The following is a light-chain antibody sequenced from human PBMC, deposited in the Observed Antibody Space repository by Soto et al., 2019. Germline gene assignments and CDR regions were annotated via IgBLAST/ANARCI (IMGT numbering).Light chain of an antibody. CDR3: AAWDDSLSGLNYV. Sequence: QSVLTQPPSASGTPGQRVTISCSGSSSNIGSNYVYWYQQLPGTAPKLLIYRNNQRPSGVPDRFSGSKSGTSASLAISGLRSEDEADYYCAAWDDSLSGLNYVFGTGT. CDR1: SSNIGSNY. CDR2: RNN. V-gene: IGLV1-47*01. J-gene: IGLJ1*01.